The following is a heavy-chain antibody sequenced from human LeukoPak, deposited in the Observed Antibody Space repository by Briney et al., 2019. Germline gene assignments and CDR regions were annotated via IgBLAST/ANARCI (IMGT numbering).Heavy chain of an antibody. CDR1: GFTFHNYV. CDR3: AKASQAYYYDTENYRYWYFDL. D-gene: IGHD3-22*01. Sequence: GGSLRLSCAASGFTFHNYVMTWVLQAPGKGLEWVSTISARGASTYYADSVKGRFTISRDNSRNTLYLQMDSLRAEDTAVYYCAKASQAYYYDTENYRYWYFDLWGRGTLVSVSS. CDR2: ISARGAST. V-gene: IGHV3-23*01. J-gene: IGHJ2*01.